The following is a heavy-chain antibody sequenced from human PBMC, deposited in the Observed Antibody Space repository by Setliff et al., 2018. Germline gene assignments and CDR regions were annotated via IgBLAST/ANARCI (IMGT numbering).Heavy chain of an antibody. J-gene: IGHJ1*01. D-gene: IGHD3-10*01. V-gene: IGHV1-18*01. Sequence: ASVKVSCKASGYTFTSYGISWVRQAPGQGLEWMGWISAYNGNTNYAQKLQGRVTMTRNTSISTAYMELSSLRSGDTAVYYCARVDYYGSGSYYNFQHWGQGTLVTVSS. CDR2: ISAYNGNT. CDR3: ARVDYYGSGSYYNFQH. CDR1: GYTFTSYG.